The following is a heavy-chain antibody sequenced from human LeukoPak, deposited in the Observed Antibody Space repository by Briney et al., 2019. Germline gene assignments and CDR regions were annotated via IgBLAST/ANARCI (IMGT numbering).Heavy chain of an antibody. CDR3: ARDWDYYGSGSYYGPPDY. V-gene: IGHV1-18*01. J-gene: IGHJ4*02. Sequence: ASVKVSCKASGYTFTSYGISWVRQAPGQGLEWMGWISAYNGNTNYAQKLQGRVTMTTDTPTSTAYMELRSLRSDDTAVYYCARDWDYYGSGSYYGPPDYWGQGTLVTVSS. CDR2: ISAYNGNT. D-gene: IGHD3-10*01. CDR1: GYTFTSYG.